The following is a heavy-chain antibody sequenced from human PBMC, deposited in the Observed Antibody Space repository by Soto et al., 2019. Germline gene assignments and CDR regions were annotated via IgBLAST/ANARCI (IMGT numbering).Heavy chain of an antibody. V-gene: IGHV3-7*04. Sequence: GSLRLSCAASGFTFSTYWMSWVRQAPGKGLEWVANIKPDGGEKWYVDSVRGRFTISRDNAKNSLYLQMNSLRAEDTAVYYCARGDFYDSSGPFSDAFDIWGQGTMVTVSS. CDR2: IKPDGGEK. D-gene: IGHD3-22*01. CDR3: ARGDFYDSSGPFSDAFDI. CDR1: GFTFSTYW. J-gene: IGHJ3*02.